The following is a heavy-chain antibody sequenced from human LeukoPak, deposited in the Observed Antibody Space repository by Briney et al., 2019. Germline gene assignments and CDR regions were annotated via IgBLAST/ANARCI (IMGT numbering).Heavy chain of an antibody. CDR3: AQRQGPMSGDYDYFDP. D-gene: IGHD5-12*01. J-gene: IGHJ5*02. V-gene: IGHV4-4*09. CDR2: IHGGGYT. Sequence: KPSETLSLTCTVSGGSVIDYYWSWLRQSPGQGLEWIAYIHGGGYTNYNPSLRSRVIISVDTSKKQFSLRMTSVTAADTAVYYCAQRQGPMSGDYDYFDPWGQGTLVTVSS. CDR1: GGSVIDYY.